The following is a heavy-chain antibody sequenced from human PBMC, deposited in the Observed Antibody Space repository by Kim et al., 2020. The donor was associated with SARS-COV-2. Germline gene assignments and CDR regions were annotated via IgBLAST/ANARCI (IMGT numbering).Heavy chain of an antibody. CDR2: LSSSGIT. CDR3: ATSGWYGKNWLDP. V-gene: IGHV4-39*01. Sequence: SETLSLTCTVSGDSISTGSYHWGWIRQPPGKGLEWIGSLSSSGITYYNPSLTSRVTISVDTSKSQFSLNLNSVTAADTAGYYCATSGWYGKNWLDPWGQG. J-gene: IGHJ5*02. CDR1: GDSISTGSYH. D-gene: IGHD6-13*01.